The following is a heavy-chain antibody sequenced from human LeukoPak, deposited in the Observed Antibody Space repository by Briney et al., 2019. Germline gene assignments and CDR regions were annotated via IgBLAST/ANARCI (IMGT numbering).Heavy chain of an antibody. V-gene: IGHV3-74*01. Sequence: QPGGSLRLSCAASGFTFSSLWMDWVRQAPGKGLVWVSRINSDGSSTNNADSVKGRFTISRDNAKNTLYLQMNSLRAEDTAVYYCARVRPTHSSGCLDAWGQGTLVTVSS. CDR3: ARVRPTHSSGCLDA. CDR2: INSDGSST. J-gene: IGHJ5*02. CDR1: GFTFSSLW. D-gene: IGHD6-19*01.